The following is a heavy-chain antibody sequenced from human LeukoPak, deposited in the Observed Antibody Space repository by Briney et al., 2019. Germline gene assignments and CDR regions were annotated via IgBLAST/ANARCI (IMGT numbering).Heavy chain of an antibody. V-gene: IGHV3-66*01. CDR1: GFTVSSNY. CDR2: IYSGGST. Sequence: AGGSLRLSCAASGFTVSSNYMNWVRQARGKGLEGVSLIYSGGSTHYPDSGKGRFTISRDNSKNTLYLKMNSLRAEDTAVYFCARGRDSSYYGDYWGQGTLVTVSS. CDR3: ARGRDSSYYGDY. J-gene: IGHJ4*02. D-gene: IGHD3-22*01.